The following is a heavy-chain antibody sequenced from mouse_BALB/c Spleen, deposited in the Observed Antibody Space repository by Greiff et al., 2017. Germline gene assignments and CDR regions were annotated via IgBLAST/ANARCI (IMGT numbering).Heavy chain of an antibody. D-gene: IGHD2-4*01. J-gene: IGHJ1*01. CDR3: ARGGLITTRTGDV. Sequence: VQLQQSGPELVKPGASVKISCKASGYGFSSSWMNWVKQRPGQGLEWIGRIYPGDGDTNYNGKFKGKATLTADKSSSTAYMQLSSLTSVDSAVYFCARGGLITTRTGDVWGAGTTVTVSS. CDR2: IYPGDGDT. CDR1: GYGFSSSW. V-gene: IGHV1-82*01.